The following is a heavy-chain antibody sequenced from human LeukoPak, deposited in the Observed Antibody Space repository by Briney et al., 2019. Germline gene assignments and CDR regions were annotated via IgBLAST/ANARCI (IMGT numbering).Heavy chain of an antibody. V-gene: IGHV4-59*06. D-gene: IGHD1-26*01. CDR3: ARAPGSYRNDAFDI. Sequence: SETLSLTCTVSGGSISSYYWSWIRQHPGKGLEWIGYIYYSGSTYYNPSLKSRVTISVDTSKNQFSLKLSSVTAADTAVYYCARAPGSYRNDAFDIWGQGTMVTVSS. J-gene: IGHJ3*02. CDR2: IYYSGST. CDR1: GGSISSYY.